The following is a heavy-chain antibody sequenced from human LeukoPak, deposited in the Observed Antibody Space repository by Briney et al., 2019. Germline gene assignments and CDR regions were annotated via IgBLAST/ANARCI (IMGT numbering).Heavy chain of an antibody. D-gene: IGHD5-12*01. J-gene: IGHJ4*02. CDR2: ISWNSGSI. CDR3: VNSGYKRREGDY. Sequence: GGSLRLSCAASGFTFDDYAMHWVRQAPGKGLEWVPGISWNSGSIGYADSVKGRFTISRDNAKNSLYLQMNSLRAEDTALYYCVNSGYKRREGDYWGQGTLVTVSS. V-gene: IGHV3-9*01. CDR1: GFTFDDYA.